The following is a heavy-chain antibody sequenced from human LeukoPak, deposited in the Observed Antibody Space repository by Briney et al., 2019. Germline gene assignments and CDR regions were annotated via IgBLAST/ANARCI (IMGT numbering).Heavy chain of an antibody. CDR1: GYTFTAYY. CDR3: ARDGSGLAVRGWFDF. CDR2: INPNSGDT. Sequence: ASVKVSCKASGYTFTAYYVHWVRQAPGQGREWRGWINPNSGDTSSAQKFQGRVTMTRDTSISTAYMELSRLRSDDTAVYYCARDGSGLAVRGWFDFWGQGTLVTVSS. D-gene: IGHD3-10*01. J-gene: IGHJ5*01. V-gene: IGHV1-2*02.